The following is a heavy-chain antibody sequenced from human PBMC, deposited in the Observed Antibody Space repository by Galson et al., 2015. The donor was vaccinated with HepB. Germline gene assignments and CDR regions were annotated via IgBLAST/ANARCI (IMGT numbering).Heavy chain of an antibody. D-gene: IGHD5-24*01. CDR2: INDSGNT. Sequence: ETMSLTCGVNDGSFRNYYWSWIRQPPGKELEWIGEINDSGNTNYNPSLKSRVIMSVDTSKNQFSMRLTSVTAADTAVYYCARRDNYYYFGMDVWGQGTTVIVSS. CDR3: ARRDNYYYFGMDV. V-gene: IGHV4-34*01. J-gene: IGHJ6*02. CDR1: DGSFRNYY.